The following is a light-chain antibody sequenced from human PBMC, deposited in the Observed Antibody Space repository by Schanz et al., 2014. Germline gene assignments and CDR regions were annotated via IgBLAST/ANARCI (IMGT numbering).Light chain of an antibody. J-gene: IGKJ2*01. CDR1: QSVGRW. Sequence: DIQMTQSPSTLSASVGDRVTITCRATQSVGRWVAWYQQKPGKAPKMLIYDAASLQSGVPSKFSRSGSGTEFTLTISGLQPDDSGTYHCQQYNSYPYTFRQGTKLEIK. CDR2: DAA. CDR3: QQYNSYPYT. V-gene: IGKV1-5*01.